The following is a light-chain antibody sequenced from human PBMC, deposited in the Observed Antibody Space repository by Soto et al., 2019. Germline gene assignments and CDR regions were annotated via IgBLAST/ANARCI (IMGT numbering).Light chain of an antibody. J-gene: IGKJ3*01. Sequence: EIVLTQSPATLSLSPGERATLSCRASQSVSSDFAWYQQKPGQAPRLLIYDASNRATGIPARFSGTGSGTDVTLTIRSLEPEDFALYYCQHRHNFGPGTKVDIK. V-gene: IGKV3-11*01. CDR2: DAS. CDR1: QSVSSD. CDR3: QHRHN.